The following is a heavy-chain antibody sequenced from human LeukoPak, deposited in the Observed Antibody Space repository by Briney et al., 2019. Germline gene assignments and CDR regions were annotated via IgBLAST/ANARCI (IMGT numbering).Heavy chain of an antibody. Sequence: GGSLRLSCAASGFTFSSYSMNWVRQAPGKGLKWVSTIIVSDTTTYYADSVKGRFTISRDNSKNTLYLQMNSLRAEDTAVYYCAKTGASDYWGQGTLVTVSS. D-gene: IGHD1-26*01. CDR1: GFTFSSYS. CDR3: AKTGASDY. V-gene: IGHV3-23*01. CDR2: IIVSDTTT. J-gene: IGHJ4*02.